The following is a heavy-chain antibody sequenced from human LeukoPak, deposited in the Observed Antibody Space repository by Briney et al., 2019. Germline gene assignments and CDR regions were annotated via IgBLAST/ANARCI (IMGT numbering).Heavy chain of an antibody. V-gene: IGHV1-2*02. J-gene: IGHJ4*02. D-gene: IGHD3-10*01. CDR3: ATGSGIYSPDY. Sequence: VSVKVSCKASGYTFTGQYLHWVRQAPGQGLEWMGWITSNSGGTNYAEKFQGRVTMTRDTSISTAYMELSRLRSDDTAIYYCATGSGIYSPDYWGQGTLVTVS. CDR1: GYTFTGQY. CDR2: ITSNSGGT.